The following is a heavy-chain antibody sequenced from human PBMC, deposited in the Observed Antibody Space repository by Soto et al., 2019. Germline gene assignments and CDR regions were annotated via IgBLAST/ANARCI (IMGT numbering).Heavy chain of an antibody. CDR2: ISGSGGST. CDR3: AKASIAAAGYPDYYYGIDV. D-gene: IGHD6-13*01. J-gene: IGHJ6*02. Sequence: GGSLRLSCAASGFTFSSYAMSWVRQAPGKGLEWVSAISGSGGSTYYADSVKGRFTISRDNSKNTLYLQMNSLRAEDTAIYYCAKASIAAAGYPDYYYGIDVWDQGTTVTFSS. V-gene: IGHV3-23*01. CDR1: GFTFSSYA.